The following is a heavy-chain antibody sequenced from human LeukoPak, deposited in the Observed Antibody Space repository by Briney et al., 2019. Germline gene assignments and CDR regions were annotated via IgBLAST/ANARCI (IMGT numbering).Heavy chain of an antibody. CDR3: ARHIGFFDGPFTSTYDLRFLEWSPGDYYMDV. CDR1: GYSFTSYW. Sequence: GESLKISCKGSGYSFTSYWIGWVRLMPGKGLEWMGIIYPGDSDTRYSPSFQGQVTISADKSISTAYLQWSSLKASDTAMYYCARHIGFFDGPFTSTYDLRFLEWSPGDYYMDVWGKGTTVTVSS. J-gene: IGHJ6*03. CDR2: IYPGDSDT. D-gene: IGHD3-3*01. V-gene: IGHV5-51*01.